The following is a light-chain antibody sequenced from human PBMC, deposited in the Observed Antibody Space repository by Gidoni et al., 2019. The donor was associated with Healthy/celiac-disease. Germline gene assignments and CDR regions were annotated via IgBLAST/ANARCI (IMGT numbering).Light chain of an antibody. V-gene: IGKV3-20*01. CDR3: QQYGSSSYS. Sequence: EIVLTQYPGTLSLSPGERATLSCRASQSVSSSYLAWYQQKPGQAPRLLIYGASSRATGIPDRFSGSGSGTDFTLTISRLEPEDFAVYYCQQYGSSSYSFGQXTKLEIK. CDR2: GAS. J-gene: IGKJ2*01. CDR1: QSVSSSY.